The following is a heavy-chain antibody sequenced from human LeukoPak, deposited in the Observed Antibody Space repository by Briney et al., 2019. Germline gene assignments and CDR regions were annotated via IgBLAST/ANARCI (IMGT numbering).Heavy chain of an antibody. Sequence: GGSLRLSCAASGFTIRSYSMDWVRQSPGKGLEWVSYISSSSNTIYYADSVKGRFIISRDNAKRSLYLQMNSLRAEDTAVYYCARDLVGASMPDYWGQGTLVTVSS. V-gene: IGHV3-48*01. J-gene: IGHJ4*02. CDR1: GFTIRSYS. CDR2: ISSSSNTI. D-gene: IGHD1-26*01. CDR3: ARDLVGASMPDY.